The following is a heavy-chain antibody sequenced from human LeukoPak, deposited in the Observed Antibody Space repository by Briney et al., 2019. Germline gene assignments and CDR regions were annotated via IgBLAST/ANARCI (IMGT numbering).Heavy chain of an antibody. CDR3: ARGGYSGSDAL. D-gene: IGHD5-12*01. J-gene: IGHJ4*02. Sequence: SETLSLTCAVYGGSFSGYYWSWMPQPPGKGLEWIGSTNYNPSLKSRVTISVDTSQNQFYLKLSSVTAAETAVYYCARGGYSGSDALWGQGTLGTVSS. CDR1: GGSFSGYY. V-gene: IGHV4-34*01. CDR2: T.